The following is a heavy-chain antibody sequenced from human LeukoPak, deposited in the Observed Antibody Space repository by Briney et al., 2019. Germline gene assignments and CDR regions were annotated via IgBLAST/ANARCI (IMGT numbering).Heavy chain of an antibody. V-gene: IGHV3-15*01. CDR2: IKSKTDGGTT. CDR3: TTFYTRIAVAGTDY. D-gene: IGHD6-19*01. Sequence: GSLRLSCAASGFTFSNAWMSWVRQAPGKGLEWVGRIKSKTDGGTTDYAAPVKGRFTISRDDSKNTLYLQMNSLKTEDTAVYYCTTFYTRIAVAGTDYWGQGTLVTVSS. CDR1: GFTFSNAW. J-gene: IGHJ4*02.